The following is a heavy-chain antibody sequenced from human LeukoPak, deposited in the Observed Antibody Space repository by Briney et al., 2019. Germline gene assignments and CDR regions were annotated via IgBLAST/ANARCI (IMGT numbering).Heavy chain of an antibody. V-gene: IGHV3-48*04. CDR1: GFMFSYYS. CDR3: AKDLYGSGGAFDI. Sequence: GGSLRLSCAASGFMFSYYSMNWVRQAPGKGLEWVSYISSSSTTIYYADSVKGRFTISRDNAKNSLYLQMNILRAEDTAVYYCAKDLYGSGGAFDIWGQGTMVTVSS. D-gene: IGHD3-10*01. J-gene: IGHJ3*02. CDR2: ISSSSTTI.